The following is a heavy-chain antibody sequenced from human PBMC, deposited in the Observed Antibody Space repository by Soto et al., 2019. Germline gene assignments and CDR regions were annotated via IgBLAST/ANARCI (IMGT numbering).Heavy chain of an antibody. J-gene: IGHJ4*02. Sequence: ASVTVSCKASGGTFSSYGISWVRQAPGQGLEWMGWNSAYNGNTNYAQKLQGRVTMTTDTSTSTAYLELRSLRSDDTAVYYCATSTGSSWYGVYWGQGTLVTVSS. D-gene: IGHD6-13*01. CDR3: ATSTGSSWYGVY. V-gene: IGHV1-18*01. CDR2: NSAYNGNT. CDR1: GGTFSSYG.